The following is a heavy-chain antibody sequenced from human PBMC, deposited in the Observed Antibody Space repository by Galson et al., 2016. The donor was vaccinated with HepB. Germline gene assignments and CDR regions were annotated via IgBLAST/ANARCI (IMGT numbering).Heavy chain of an antibody. V-gene: IGHV4-4*02. D-gene: IGHD3-10*01. CDR1: GGSISSSNC. CDR2: IYLSAST. CDR3: ARVGYYRSHRLFDY. Sequence: ETLSLTCAVSGGSISSSNCWRWVRQPPGKGLEWIGDIYLSASTKYNPSLKSRVTISADKSKNQFSLNLNSVTAADTAVYYCARVGYYRSHRLFDYWGQGTLVTVSS. J-gene: IGHJ4*02.